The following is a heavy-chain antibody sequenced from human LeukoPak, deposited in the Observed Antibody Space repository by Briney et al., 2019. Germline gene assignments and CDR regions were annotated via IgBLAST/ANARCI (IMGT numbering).Heavy chain of an antibody. CDR3: AREPMVTAMGEYFQH. D-gene: IGHD2-21*02. J-gene: IGHJ1*01. V-gene: IGHV3-74*01. CDR1: GFTFSSYW. CDR2: INSDGSST. Sequence: GGSLRLSCAASGFTFSSYWMHWVRQAPGKGLVWVSRINSDGSSTSYADSVKGRFTISRDNAKNTLYLQMNSLRAEDTAVYYCAREPMVTAMGEYFQHWGQGTLVTVSS.